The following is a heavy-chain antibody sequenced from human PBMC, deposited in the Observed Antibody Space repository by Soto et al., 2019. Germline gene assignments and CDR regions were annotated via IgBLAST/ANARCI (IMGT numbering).Heavy chain of an antibody. CDR1: GYTFTYYA. V-gene: IGHV1-3*01. D-gene: IGHD2-15*01. Sequence: XSVKVSCKASGYTFTYYAIHWVRQAPGQGLEWMGWINVGNGNTGYSRKFQGRVTNVRDMSASTAYIEVTSLTSEDTAIYYCAREGAHYTPLDNWGQGPLVTVS. CDR3: AREGAHYTPLDN. J-gene: IGHJ4*02. CDR2: INVGNGNT.